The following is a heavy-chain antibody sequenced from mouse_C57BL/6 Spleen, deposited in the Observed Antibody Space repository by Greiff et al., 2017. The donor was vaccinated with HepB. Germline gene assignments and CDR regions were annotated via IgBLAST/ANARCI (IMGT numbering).Heavy chain of an antibody. V-gene: IGHV1-53*01. D-gene: IGHD1-1*01. CDR3: ARRDYHYGSRVGAWFAY. CDR2: INPSNGGT. J-gene: IGHJ3*01. Sequence: QVQLQQPGTELVKPGASVKLSCKASGYTFTSYWMHWVKQRPGQGLEWIGNINPSNGGTNYNEKFKSKATLTVEKSSRTAYMQLSSLTSEDSAVYYCARRDYHYGSRVGAWFAYWGQGTLVTVSA. CDR1: GYTFTSYW.